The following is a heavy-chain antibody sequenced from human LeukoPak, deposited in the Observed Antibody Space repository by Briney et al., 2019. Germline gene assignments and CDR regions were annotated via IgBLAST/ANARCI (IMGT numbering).Heavy chain of an antibody. CDR1: GGSISSGGYY. Sequence: SETLSLTCTVSGGSISSGGYYWSWIRQHPGKGLEWIGYIYYSGSTYYNPSLKSRVTISVDTSKNQFSLKLSSVTAADTAVYYCARATVTTNFKGHNWFDPWGQGTLVTVSS. D-gene: IGHD4-17*01. CDR3: ARATVTTNFKGHNWFDP. V-gene: IGHV4-31*02. J-gene: IGHJ5*02. CDR2: IYYSGST.